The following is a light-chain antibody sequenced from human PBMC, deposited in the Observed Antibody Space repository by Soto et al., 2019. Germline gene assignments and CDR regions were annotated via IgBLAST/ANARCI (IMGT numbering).Light chain of an antibody. CDR2: EVS. CDR1: SSDVGGYNY. V-gene: IGLV2-14*01. J-gene: IGLJ1*01. Sequence: QSALTQPASVSGSPGQSITISCTGTSSDVGGYNYVSWYQQHPGKAPKLMIYEVSNRPSEVSNRFSGSKSGNTASLTISGLQAEDQGDYYCSSYTSSSTLIFGTGTKVTVL. CDR3: SSYTSSSTLI.